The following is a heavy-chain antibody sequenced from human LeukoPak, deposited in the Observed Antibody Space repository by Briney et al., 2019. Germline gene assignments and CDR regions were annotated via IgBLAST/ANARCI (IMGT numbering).Heavy chain of an antibody. CDR3: AKTTTGYSSGRYPAWPIDY. Sequence: GGSLRLSCAASGFTFGSYAMYWVRQAPGKGLEWVSGIFGSGGSAHYADSVKGRFTISRDNSKSTVYLQMDSLRAEDTATYYCAKTTTGYSSGRYPAWPIDYWGQGTLVTVSS. D-gene: IGHD2-15*01. V-gene: IGHV3-23*01. CDR2: IFGSGGSA. J-gene: IGHJ4*02. CDR1: GFTFGSYA.